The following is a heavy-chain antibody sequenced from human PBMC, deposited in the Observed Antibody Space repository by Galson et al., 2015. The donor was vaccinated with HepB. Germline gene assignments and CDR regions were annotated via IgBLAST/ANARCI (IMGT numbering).Heavy chain of an antibody. Sequence: QSGAEVKKPGESLRISCKASGGTFSSYTISWVRQAPGQGLEWMGRIIPILGIANYAQKFQGRVTITADKSTSTAYMELSSLRSEDTAVYYCASGPIVGAPPPGYWGQGTLVTVS. D-gene: IGHD1-26*01. CDR2: IIPILGIA. V-gene: IGHV1-69*02. CDR3: ASGPIVGAPPPGY. CDR1: GGTFSSYT. J-gene: IGHJ4*02.